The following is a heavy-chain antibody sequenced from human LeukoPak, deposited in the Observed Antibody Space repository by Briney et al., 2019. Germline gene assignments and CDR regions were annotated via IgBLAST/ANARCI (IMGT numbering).Heavy chain of an antibody. V-gene: IGHV3-23*01. CDR2: ISASGDVT. CDR1: EFTFSKLP. D-gene: IGHD1-1*01. CDR3: AKSLFTSATGTGRAFHI. Sequence: GGSLRLSCAASEFTFSKLPMGWVRQAPGRGLEWVSAISASGDVTFHADSVRGRFTISRDNSKSTLFLQMNDLRVEDTAKFYCAKSLFTSATGTGRAFHIWGQGTMVSVSS. J-gene: IGHJ3*02.